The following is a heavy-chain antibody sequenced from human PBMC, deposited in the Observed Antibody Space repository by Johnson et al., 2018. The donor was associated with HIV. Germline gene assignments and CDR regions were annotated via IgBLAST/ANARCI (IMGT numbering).Heavy chain of an antibody. J-gene: IGHJ3*02. Sequence: EVQLVESGGGLVQPGGSLRLSCAASGFTVSSNYMSWVRQAPGKGLEWVSVIYSGGSTYYADSVKGRVTITRDTAKKSLYLQMNSQRAEDTAVSYCARRRLLGPGKGDVFDIWGQGTMVTVSS. CDR3: ARRRLLGPGKGDVFDI. CDR2: IYSGGST. D-gene: IGHD2-15*01. V-gene: IGHV3-66*01. CDR1: GFTVSSNY.